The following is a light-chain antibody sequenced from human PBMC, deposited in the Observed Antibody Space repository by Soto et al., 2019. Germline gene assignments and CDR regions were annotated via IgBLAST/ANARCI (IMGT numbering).Light chain of an antibody. CDR2: AAS. CDR3: QQYYSYPRT. Sequence: AIPMTQSPSSLSASTGDRVTITCRASQGISSYLAWYQQKPGKAPKLLIYAASTLQSGVPSRFSGSGSGTDFTLTISCLQSEDFATYYCQQYYSYPRTFGQGTKVDI. J-gene: IGKJ1*01. V-gene: IGKV1-8*01. CDR1: QGISSY.